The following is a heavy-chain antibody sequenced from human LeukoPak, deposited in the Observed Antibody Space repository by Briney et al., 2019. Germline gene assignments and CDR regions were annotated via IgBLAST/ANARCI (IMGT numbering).Heavy chain of an antibody. CDR1: GFTFTDYS. D-gene: IGHD2-21*02. J-gene: IGHJ6*03. Sequence: GGSLRLCCSASGFTFTDYSMSWVRQAPGKGLGWVSIISRVSTYIYYADSVKGRFTVSRDNAKSSLYLQMTSPRAEDTAVYFCAREGGDGDYYYYMDVWGKGTTVTVSS. CDR2: ISRVSTYI. V-gene: IGHV3-21*01. CDR3: AREGGDGDYYYYMDV.